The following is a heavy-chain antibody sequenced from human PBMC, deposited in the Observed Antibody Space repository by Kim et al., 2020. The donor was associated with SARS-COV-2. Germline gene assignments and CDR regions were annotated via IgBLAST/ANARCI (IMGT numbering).Heavy chain of an antibody. V-gene: IGHV3-7*01. Sequence: GGSLRLSCEDSGFTFSSYWMSWVRQPPGKGLEWVANIKEDGSEKFYVDSVKGRFTISRDNAKNSLYLQMNSLRAEDTAVYYCAREVEFCTSRSCHNWFDPWGQGALVTVSS. CDR3: AREVEFCTSRSCHNWFDP. CDR2: IKEDGSEK. CDR1: GFTFSSYW. J-gene: IGHJ5*02. D-gene: IGHD2-2*01.